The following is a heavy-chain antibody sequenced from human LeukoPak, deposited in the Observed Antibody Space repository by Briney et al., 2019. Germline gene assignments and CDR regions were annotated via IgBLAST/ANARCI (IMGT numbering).Heavy chain of an antibody. J-gene: IGHJ5*02. D-gene: IGHD3-3*01. CDR1: GDSVSSNSAA. CDR2: TYYRSKWYN. Sequence: SQTLSLTCATSGDSVSSNSAAWNWIRQSPSRGLEWLGRTYYRSKWYNDYAVSVKSRITINPDTSKNQFSLQLNSVTPEDTAVYYCARSSITIFGVVENWFDPWGQGTLVTVSS. CDR3: ARSSITIFGVVENWFDP. V-gene: IGHV6-1*01.